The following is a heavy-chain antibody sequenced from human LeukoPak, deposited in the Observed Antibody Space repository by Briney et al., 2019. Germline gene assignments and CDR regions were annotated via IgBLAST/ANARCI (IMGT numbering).Heavy chain of an antibody. CDR3: ASGYYDFWSGYYTGFDY. J-gene: IGHJ4*02. Sequence: ASVKVSCKASGYTFTSYDINWVRQATGQGLEWMGWMNPNSGNTGYAQKFQGRVTITRNTSISTAYMELSSLRSEDTAVYYCASGYYDFWSGYYTGFDYWGQGTLVTVSS. V-gene: IGHV1-8*03. CDR1: GYTFTSYD. CDR2: MNPNSGNT. D-gene: IGHD3-3*01.